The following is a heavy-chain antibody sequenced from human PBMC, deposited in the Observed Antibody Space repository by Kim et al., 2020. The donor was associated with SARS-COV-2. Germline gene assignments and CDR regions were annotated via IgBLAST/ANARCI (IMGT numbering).Heavy chain of an antibody. Sequence: GGSLRLSCAASGFTFSSYGMHWVRQAPGKGLEWVAVISYDGSNKYYADSVKGRFTISRDNSKNTLYLQMNSLRAEDTAVYYCAKDDSSSWYGMDVWGQGTTVTVSS. J-gene: IGHJ6*02. CDR3: AKDDSSSWYGMDV. V-gene: IGHV3-30*18. D-gene: IGHD6-13*01. CDR1: GFTFSSYG. CDR2: ISYDGSNK.